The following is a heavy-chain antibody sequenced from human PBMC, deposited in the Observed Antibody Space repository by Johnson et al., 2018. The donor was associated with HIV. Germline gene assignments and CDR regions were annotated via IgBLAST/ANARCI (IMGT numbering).Heavy chain of an antibody. CDR2: ISYDGSNE. CDR1: GFTFSSYA. Sequence: QVQLVESGGGVVQPGRSLRLSCAASGFTFSSYALHWVRQAPGKGLDWVAIISYDGSNEYYADSVKGRFTISRDNSKNTLYLQMNSLRAEDTAVYYCARDRAAAGPDAFDIWGRGTVVTVSS. D-gene: IGHD6-13*01. J-gene: IGHJ3*02. V-gene: IGHV3-30-3*01. CDR3: ARDRAAAGPDAFDI.